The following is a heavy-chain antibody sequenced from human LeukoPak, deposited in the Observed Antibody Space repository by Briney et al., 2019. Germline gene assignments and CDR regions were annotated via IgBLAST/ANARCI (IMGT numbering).Heavy chain of an antibody. D-gene: IGHD6-19*01. CDR2: ISGSGGST. Sequence: PGRSLRLSYAASGFTFSSYAMSWARQAPGKGLEWVSAISGSGGSTYYADSVKGRFTISRDNSKNTQYLQMNSLGAEDTAVYYCAKVRRSSGWYRGAFDIWGQGTMVTVSS. CDR1: GFTFSSYA. J-gene: IGHJ3*02. CDR3: AKVRRSSGWYRGAFDI. V-gene: IGHV3-23*01.